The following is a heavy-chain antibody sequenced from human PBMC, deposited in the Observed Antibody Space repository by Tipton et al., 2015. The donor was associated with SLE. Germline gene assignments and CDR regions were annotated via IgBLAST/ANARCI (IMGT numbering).Heavy chain of an antibody. CDR3: ASQVNSRSTSLV. J-gene: IGHJ4*02. CDR1: GYSFTSYW. D-gene: IGHD6-6*01. CDR2: IYPGDSDT. Sequence: QSGPEVKKPGESLKISCKGSGYSFTSYWIGWVRQMPGKGLEWMGIIYPGDSDTRYSPSFQGQITVSIDKSISTAYLQWSRLKASATAIYYCASQVNSRSTSLVWGRGTLVTVSS. V-gene: IGHV5-51*03.